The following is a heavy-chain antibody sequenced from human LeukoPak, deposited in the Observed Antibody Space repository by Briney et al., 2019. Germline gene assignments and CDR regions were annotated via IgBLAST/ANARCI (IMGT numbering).Heavy chain of an antibody. V-gene: IGHV4-4*09. Sequence: SETLSLTCTVSGGSISSYYWSWIRQPPGKGLEWIGYIYTSGSTNYNPSLKSRVTISVDTSKNQFSLKLSSVTAADTAVYYCARHLGPAARVSLFDPWGQGTLVTVSS. CDR1: GGSISSYY. D-gene: IGHD2-2*01. CDR3: ARHLGPAARVSLFDP. CDR2: IYTSGST. J-gene: IGHJ5*02.